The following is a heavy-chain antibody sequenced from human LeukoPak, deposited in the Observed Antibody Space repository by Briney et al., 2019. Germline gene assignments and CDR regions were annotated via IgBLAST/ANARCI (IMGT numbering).Heavy chain of an antibody. CDR1: GYSISSGYY. CDR3: TRFSTASSRPAYY. J-gene: IGHJ4*02. D-gene: IGHD1-14*01. V-gene: IGHV4-38-2*01. Sequence: PSETLSLTCAVSGYSISSGYYWGWIRQSPGKGLEWIGNIYHSGITHYNPSLQGRITLSVDTSKNQFSLNLSSVTAAGTAVYYCTRFSTASSRPAYYWGQGTLVIVSS. CDR2: IYHSGIT.